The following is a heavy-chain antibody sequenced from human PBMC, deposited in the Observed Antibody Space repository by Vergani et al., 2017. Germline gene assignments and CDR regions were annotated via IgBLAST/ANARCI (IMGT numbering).Heavy chain of an antibody. CDR3: AKDGGGEVIAAFDY. CDR2: ISYDGSNK. V-gene: IGHV3-30*18. J-gene: IGHJ4*02. D-gene: IGHD6-6*01. CDR1: GFTFSSYG. Sequence: QVQLVESGGGVVQPGRSLRLSCAASGFTFSSYGMHWVRQAPGKGLEWVAVISYDGSNKYYADSVKGRFTISRDNSKNTLYLQMNSLRAEDTAVYYCAKDGGGEVIAAFDYWGQGTLVTVSS.